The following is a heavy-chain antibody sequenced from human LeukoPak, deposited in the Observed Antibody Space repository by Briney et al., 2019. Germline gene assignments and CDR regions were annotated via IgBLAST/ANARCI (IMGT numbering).Heavy chain of an antibody. V-gene: IGHV4-39*02. D-gene: IGHD1-14*01. CDR2: IYYSGST. Sequence: SETLSLTCTVSGGSISSSSYYWGWIRQPPGKGLEWIGSIYYSGSTYYNPSLKSRVTISVDTSKNQFSLKLSSVTAADTAVYYCARDTRTNGAFDIWGQGTMVTVSS. J-gene: IGHJ3*02. CDR3: ARDTRTNGAFDI. CDR1: GGSISSSSYY.